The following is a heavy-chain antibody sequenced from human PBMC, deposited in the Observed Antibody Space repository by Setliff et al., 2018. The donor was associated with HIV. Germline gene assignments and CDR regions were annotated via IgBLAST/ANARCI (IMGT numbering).Heavy chain of an antibody. CDR1: GGSISSHY. J-gene: IGHJ1*01. Sequence: SETLSLTCTVSGGSISSHYWSWIRQAPGKGLERIASIYYNGITNYNPSLKSRVIISVDTSRNQFSLKLSSVTAADTAVYYCARAGYHGSISYWEYFHYWGQGTLVTVSS. CDR3: ARAGYHGSISYWEYFHY. D-gene: IGHD3-22*01. CDR2: IYYNGIT. V-gene: IGHV4-59*11.